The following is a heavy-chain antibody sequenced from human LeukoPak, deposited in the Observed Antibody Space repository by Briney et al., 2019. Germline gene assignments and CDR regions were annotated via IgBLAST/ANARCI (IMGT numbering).Heavy chain of an antibody. CDR2: IIPSGGST. CDR1: GSTFTGYY. V-gene: IGHV1-46*01. CDR3: ARAAGYCSSTSCNVREALNWFDP. J-gene: IGHJ5*02. D-gene: IGHD2-2*01. Sequence: ASLKLSCTASGSTFTGYYMNWVRQAPGQGLDWIGIIIPSGGSTNYAQKFQGRVTMTTDTSTSTVYLELSSLRSDDTAVYYCARAAGYCSSTSCNVREALNWFDPWGQGTLVTVSS.